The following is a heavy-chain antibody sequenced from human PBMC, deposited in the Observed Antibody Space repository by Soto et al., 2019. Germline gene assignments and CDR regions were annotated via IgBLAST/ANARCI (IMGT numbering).Heavy chain of an antibody. V-gene: IGHV1-46*01. J-gene: IGHJ4*02. CDR3: ARDWALDY. Sequence: QVQLVQSGAEVKKPGASVKVSCKASGYTFTGYYMHWVRQAPGQGLEWMGMINPSGDTTTYAQNFQGRVTMTRDTSTTTVYMELSGLISEDTAVYYCARDWALDYWGQGTLVTVSS. D-gene: IGHD7-27*01. CDR1: GYTFTGYY. CDR2: INPSGDTT.